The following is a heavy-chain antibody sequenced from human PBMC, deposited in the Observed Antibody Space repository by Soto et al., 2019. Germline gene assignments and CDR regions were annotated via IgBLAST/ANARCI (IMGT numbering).Heavy chain of an antibody. V-gene: IGHV3-21*01. CDR3: ARDHPPHYYDSSGSHFDY. J-gene: IGHJ4*02. Sequence: GGSLRLSCAASGFTFISYSMNWVRQAPWKGLEWVSSISSSSSYIYYADSVKGRFTISRDNAKNSLYLQMNSLRAEDTAVYYCARDHPPHYYDSSGSHFDYWGQGTLVTVSS. D-gene: IGHD3-22*01. CDR1: GFTFISYS. CDR2: ISSSSSYI.